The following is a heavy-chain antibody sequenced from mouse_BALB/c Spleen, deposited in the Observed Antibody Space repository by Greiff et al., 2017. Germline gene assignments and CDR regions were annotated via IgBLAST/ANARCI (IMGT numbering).Heavy chain of an antibody. CDR1: GFTFSNYW. D-gene: IGHD4-1*01. Sequence: EVMLVESGGGLVQPGGSMKLSCVASGFTFSNYWMNWVRQSPEKGLEWVAEIRLKSNNYATHYAESVKGRFTISRDDSKSSVYLQMNNLRAEDTGIYYCTLWDWFAYWGQGTLVTVSA. J-gene: IGHJ3*01. V-gene: IGHV6-6*02. CDR3: TLWDWFAY. CDR2: IRLKSNNYAT.